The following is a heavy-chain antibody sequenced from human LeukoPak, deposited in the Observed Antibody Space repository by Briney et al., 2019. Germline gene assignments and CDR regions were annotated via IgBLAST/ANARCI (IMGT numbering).Heavy chain of an antibody. V-gene: IGHV3-11*01. CDR2: ISSSAYTM. Sequence: PGGSLRLSCVASGFTLSDYHMSWIRQAPGKGLEWVSQISSSAYTMHHANSVKGRFTISRDNAKNSLSLQMNSLRADDTAVYYCARLNGHYSRGVDYWGQGTLVTVSS. CDR3: ARLNGHYSRGVDY. D-gene: IGHD2-15*01. J-gene: IGHJ4*01. CDR1: GFTLSDYH.